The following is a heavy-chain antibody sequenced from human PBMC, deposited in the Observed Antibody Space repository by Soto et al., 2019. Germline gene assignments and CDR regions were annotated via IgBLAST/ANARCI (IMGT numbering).Heavy chain of an antibody. J-gene: IGHJ4*02. Sequence: VASVKVSCKASGYTFTNYAMHWVRQAPGQRLEWMGWINAGNGNTKYSQKFQGRVTITRDTSASTAYVELSSLRSEDTAVYYCARVAEDIVVVPPFNYWGQGTLVTVSS. D-gene: IGHD2-2*01. CDR2: INAGNGNT. CDR3: ARVAEDIVVVPPFNY. V-gene: IGHV1-3*01. CDR1: GYTFTNYA.